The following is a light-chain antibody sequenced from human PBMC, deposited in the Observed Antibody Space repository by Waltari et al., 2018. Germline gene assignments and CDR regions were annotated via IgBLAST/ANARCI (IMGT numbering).Light chain of an antibody. CDR3: MQALQSPT. Sequence: DIVMTQSPLPLPVIPGEPAPISCRSSQSLLHSNGYNYLDWYLQKPGQSPQLLIYLGSNRASGVPDRFSGSGSGTDFTLKISRVEAEDVGVYYCMQALQSPTFGQGTKLEIK. V-gene: IGKV2-28*01. J-gene: IGKJ2*01. CDR2: LGS. CDR1: QSLLHSNGYNY.